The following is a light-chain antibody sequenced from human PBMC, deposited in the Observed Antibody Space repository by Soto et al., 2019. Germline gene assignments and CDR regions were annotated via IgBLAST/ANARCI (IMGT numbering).Light chain of an antibody. CDR1: HSLNNN. CDR3: QQYSAWPLT. Sequence: EIVMTQSPATLSVSPVEKATLSCRATHSLNNNLAWYQQKPGQGPRLLIYFASTRATGIPARFSGSGSGTEFSLTISSLQSEDFAIYYCQQYSAWPLTFGGGTKVETK. V-gene: IGKV3-15*01. J-gene: IGKJ4*01. CDR2: FAS.